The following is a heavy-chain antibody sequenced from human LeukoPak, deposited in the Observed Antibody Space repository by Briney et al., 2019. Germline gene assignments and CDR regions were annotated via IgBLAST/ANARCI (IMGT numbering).Heavy chain of an antibody. J-gene: IGHJ5*02. CDR3: ARGLIAVASCWFDP. CDR1: GGSFSGCY. CDR2: INHSGST. D-gene: IGHD6-19*01. V-gene: IGHV4-34*01. Sequence: SETLSLTCAVYGGSFSGCYWSWIRQPPGKGLEWIGEINHSGSTNYNPSLKNRVTISVDTSKNQFSLKLSSVTAADTAVYYCARGLIAVASCWFDPWGQGTLVTVSS.